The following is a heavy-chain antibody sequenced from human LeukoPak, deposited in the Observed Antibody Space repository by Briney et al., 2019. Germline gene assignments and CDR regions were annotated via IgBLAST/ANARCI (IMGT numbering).Heavy chain of an antibody. D-gene: IGHD3-10*01. J-gene: IGHJ4*02. CDR3: ARVFGSGSSDY. V-gene: IGHV3-48*03. Sequence: PGGSLRLSCAASGFTFSTFEMNWVRQAPGKGLEWVSYISDSATTVYYADSVKGRFTISRDNAKNSLYLQMNSLRAEDTAVYYCARVFGSGSSDYWGQGTLVTVS. CDR2: ISDSATTV. CDR1: GFTFSTFE.